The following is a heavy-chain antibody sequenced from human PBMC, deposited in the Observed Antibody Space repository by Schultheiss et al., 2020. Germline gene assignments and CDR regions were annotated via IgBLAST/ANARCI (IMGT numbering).Heavy chain of an antibody. CDR2: IYYSGST. D-gene: IGHD5-24*01. CDR3: ARGLHPKSYYFDY. V-gene: IGHV4-61*01. CDR1: GGSVSSGSYY. Sequence: SETLSLTCTVSGGSVSSGSYYWSWIRQPPGKGLEWIGYIYYSGSTNYNPSLKSRVTISVDTSKNQFSLKLSSVTAADTAVYYCARGLHPKSYYFDYWGQGTLVTVSS. J-gene: IGHJ4*02.